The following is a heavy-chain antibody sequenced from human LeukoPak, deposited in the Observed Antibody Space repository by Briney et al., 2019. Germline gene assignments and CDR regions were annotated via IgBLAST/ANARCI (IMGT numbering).Heavy chain of an antibody. V-gene: IGHV1-18*01. CDR1: GYTFTSYG. CDR3: ASTLYGDYGVWWFDP. Sequence: EASVKVSCKASGYTFTSYGISWVRQAPGQGLEWMGWISAYNGNTNYAQKLQGRVTMTTDTSTSTAYMELRSLRSDDTAVYYCASTLYGDYGVWWFDPWGQGTLVTVSS. CDR2: ISAYNGNT. D-gene: IGHD4-17*01. J-gene: IGHJ5*02.